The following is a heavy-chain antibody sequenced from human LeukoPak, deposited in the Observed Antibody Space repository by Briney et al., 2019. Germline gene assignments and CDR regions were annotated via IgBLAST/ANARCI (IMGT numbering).Heavy chain of an antibody. CDR2: ISSSSSTI. J-gene: IGHJ1*01. CDR3: ARADYGDYVYFQH. D-gene: IGHD4-17*01. Sequence: SGGSLRLSCAASGFTFSSYSMNWVRQAPGKGLEWVSYISSSSSTIYYADSVKGRFTISRDNAKNSLYLQMNSLRAEDTAVYYCARADYGDYVYFQHWGRGTLVTVSS. CDR1: GFTFSSYS. V-gene: IGHV3-48*01.